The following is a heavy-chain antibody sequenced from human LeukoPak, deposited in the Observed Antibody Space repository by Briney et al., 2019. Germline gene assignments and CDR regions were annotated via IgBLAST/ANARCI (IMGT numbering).Heavy chain of an antibody. V-gene: IGHV1-69*04. CDR3: ATTRYYDSSGYRDY. D-gene: IGHD3-22*01. CDR1: GGTFSSYA. J-gene: IGHJ4*02. CDR2: IIPILGIA. Sequence: VASVTVSCKASGGTFSSYAISWVRQAPGQGLAWMGRIIPILGIANYAQKFQGRVTITADKSTSTAYMELSSLRSEDTAVYYCATTRYYDSSGYRDYWGQGTLVTVSS.